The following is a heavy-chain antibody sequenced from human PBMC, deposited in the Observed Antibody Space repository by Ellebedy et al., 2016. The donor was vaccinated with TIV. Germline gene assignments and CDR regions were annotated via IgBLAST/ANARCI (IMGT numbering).Heavy chain of an antibody. D-gene: IGHD2-2*02. CDR2: LWYDGSNK. CDR1: GFTFSSYG. V-gene: IGHV3-33*01. J-gene: IGHJ4*02. CDR3: AREDIVVVPAAIDC. Sequence: GESLKISXAASGFTFSSYGMHWVRQAPGKGLEWVAVLWYDGSNKYYADSVKGRFTISRDNSKNTLYLQMNSLRAEDTAVYYCAREDIVVVPAAIDCWGQGTLVTVSS.